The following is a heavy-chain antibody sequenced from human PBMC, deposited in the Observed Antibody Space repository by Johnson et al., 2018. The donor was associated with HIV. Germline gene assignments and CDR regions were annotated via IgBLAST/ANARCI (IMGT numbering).Heavy chain of an antibody. CDR3: ARDMGHRQLARDAFDI. CDR1: AFPFDDHA. Sequence: VESGGGLVQPGRSLRLSCAASAFPFDDHALHGSGKLQGRACSDTYYVDSVKGRFTVSRDNSKNTLFLQMNSLRPEDTAVYYCARDMGHRQLARDAFDIWGQGTMVTVSS. J-gene: IGHJ3*02. D-gene: IGHD6-6*01. V-gene: IGHV3-9*03.